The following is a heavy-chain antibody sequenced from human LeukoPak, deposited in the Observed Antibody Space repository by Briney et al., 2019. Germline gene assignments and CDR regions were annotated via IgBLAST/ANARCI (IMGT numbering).Heavy chain of an antibody. CDR1: GYTFTSYG. CDR2: ISAYNGNT. CDR3: ARDHCSSTSCPLNWFDP. Sequence: ASVKVSCKASGYTFTSYGISWVRQAPGLGLEWMGWISAYNGNTNYAQKLQGRVTMTTDTSTSTAYMELRSLRSDDTAVYYCARDHCSSTSCPLNWFDPWGQGTLVTVSS. J-gene: IGHJ5*02. D-gene: IGHD2-2*01. V-gene: IGHV1-18*01.